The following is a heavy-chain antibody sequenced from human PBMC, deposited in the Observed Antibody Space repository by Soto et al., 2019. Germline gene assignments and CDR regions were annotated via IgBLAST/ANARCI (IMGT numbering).Heavy chain of an antibody. Sequence: ASVKGSCKASGGTLSSYAISWVRQAPGQGLEWMGGIIPIFGTANYAQKFQGRVTITADESTSTAYMELSSLRSEDTAVYYCAREVAHTKGGYYYYGMDVWGQGTTVTVSS. D-gene: IGHD3-16*01. CDR2: IIPIFGTA. V-gene: IGHV1-69*13. CDR3: AREVAHTKGGYYYYGMDV. J-gene: IGHJ6*02. CDR1: GGTLSSYA.